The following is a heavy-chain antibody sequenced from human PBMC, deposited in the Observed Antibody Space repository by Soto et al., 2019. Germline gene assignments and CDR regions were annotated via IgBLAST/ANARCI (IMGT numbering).Heavy chain of an antibody. CDR3: PKRTTSTAFGDPFDI. CDR1: GFSFKSYA. CDR2: ISSSGGNT. J-gene: IGHJ3*02. D-gene: IGHD3-10*01. Sequence: PWGWLRVSCASFGFSFKSYAMSEVRQAPGKGLEWVSTISSSGGNTYYTDSVKGRFTISRDNSKNTLYLRMNSLRAEDTAIYYCPKRTTSTAFGDPFDIWGQGTLVTGSS. V-gene: IGHV3-23*01.